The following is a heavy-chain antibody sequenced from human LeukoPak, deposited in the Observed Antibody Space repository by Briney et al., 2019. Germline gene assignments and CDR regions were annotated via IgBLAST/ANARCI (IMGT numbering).Heavy chain of an antibody. CDR3: AGTSWLDRYCSSTSCYEGSGYFDY. Sequence: GGSLRLSCAASGLTFSSYAMSWVRQAPGKGLEWVSGMSGSGGSTYYADSVKGRFTISRDNSKNTLYLQMNTLRAEDTAVYYCAGTSWLDRYCSSTSCYEGSGYFDYWGQGTLVTVSS. J-gene: IGHJ4*02. CDR1: GLTFSSYA. D-gene: IGHD2-2*01. CDR2: MSGSGGST. V-gene: IGHV3-23*01.